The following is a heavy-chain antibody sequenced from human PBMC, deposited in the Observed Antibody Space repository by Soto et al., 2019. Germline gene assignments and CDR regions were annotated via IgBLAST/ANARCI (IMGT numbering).Heavy chain of an antibody. Sequence: GGSLRLSCAASGLTFSSYAKHWVRQAPGKGLEWVAVISYDGSNKYYADSVKGRFTISRDNSKNTLYLQMNSLRAEDTAVYYCAREAEWDDFWSGTQGYYFDYWGQGTLVTVSS. CDR3: AREAEWDDFWSGTQGYYFDY. D-gene: IGHD3-3*01. CDR2: ISYDGSNK. CDR1: GLTFSSYA. V-gene: IGHV3-30-3*01. J-gene: IGHJ4*02.